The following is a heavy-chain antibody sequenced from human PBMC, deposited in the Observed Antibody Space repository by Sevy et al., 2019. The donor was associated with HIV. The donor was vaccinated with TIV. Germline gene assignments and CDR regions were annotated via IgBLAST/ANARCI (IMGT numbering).Heavy chain of an antibody. V-gene: IGHV3-23*01. Sequence: GGSLRLSCAASGFTFSVYDMGWVRQAPGKGLEWVSGISGSATGGRTSYADSVKGRFTISRDNSKNTLYLQMNSLRGEETAVYYCAKPAFHGARSSYAFDMWGQGTMVTVSS. J-gene: IGHJ3*02. CDR2: ISGSATGGRT. D-gene: IGHD3-10*01. CDR3: AKPAFHGARSSYAFDM. CDR1: GFTFSVYD.